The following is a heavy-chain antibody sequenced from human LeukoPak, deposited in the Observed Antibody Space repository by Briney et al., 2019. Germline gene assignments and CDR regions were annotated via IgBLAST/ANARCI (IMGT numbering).Heavy chain of an antibody. CDR3: AKDLIVGAKYFDY. J-gene: IGHJ4*02. D-gene: IGHD1-26*01. CDR1: GFAFTNYG. Sequence: GGSLRLSCAASGFAFTNYGMNWVRQAPGKGLEWVSGLSGRGGSTYYADSVKGRFTISRDNSKNTLYLQMNSLRAEDTAVYYCAKDLIVGAKYFDYWGQGTLVTVSS. V-gene: IGHV3-23*01. CDR2: LSGRGGST.